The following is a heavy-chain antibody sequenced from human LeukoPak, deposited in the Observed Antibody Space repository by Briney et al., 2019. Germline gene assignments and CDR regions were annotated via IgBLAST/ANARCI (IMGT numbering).Heavy chain of an antibody. CDR2: IYYSGST. J-gene: IGHJ4*02. Sequence: SETLSLTCTVSGGSISSSSYYWGWIRQPPGKGPEWIGSIYYSGSTYYNPSLKSRVTISVDTSKNQFSLKLSSVTAADTAVYYCARRPLELRYFDWLFHGYFDYWGQGTLVTVSS. V-gene: IGHV4-39*01. CDR3: ARRPLELRYFDWLFHGYFDY. CDR1: GGSISSSSYY. D-gene: IGHD3-9*01.